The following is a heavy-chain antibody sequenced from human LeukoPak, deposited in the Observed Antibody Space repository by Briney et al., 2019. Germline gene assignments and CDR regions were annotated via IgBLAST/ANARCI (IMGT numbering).Heavy chain of an antibody. V-gene: IGHV3-7*01. CDR3: ARDRSYYGDAYDI. J-gene: IGHJ3*02. D-gene: IGHD1-26*01. Sequence: QPGGSLRLSCAASGFTFAKYAMTWVRQAPGKGLEWVATIKADGTEKFHVDSVKGRITISRDNANSSLHLQMNSLRVDDTAVYYCARDRSYYGDAYDIWGQGTMVTVSS. CDR1: GFTFAKYA. CDR2: IKADGTEK.